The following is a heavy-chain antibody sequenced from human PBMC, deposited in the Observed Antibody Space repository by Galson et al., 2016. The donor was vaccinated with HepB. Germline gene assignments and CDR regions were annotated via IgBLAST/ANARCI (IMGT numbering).Heavy chain of an antibody. D-gene: IGHD5-18*01. V-gene: IGHV1-3*01. Sequence: SVKVSCKASGYTLTNYAVHWVRQAPGQSLEWMGWISSGIGNTKYSRKFQDRVTITRDTSASTTYLELRSLRSEDTAVYYCARGTKWLREKYHYGMDVWGQGTTVTVSS. J-gene: IGHJ6*02. CDR2: ISSGIGNT. CDR1: GYTLTNYA. CDR3: ARGTKWLREKYHYGMDV.